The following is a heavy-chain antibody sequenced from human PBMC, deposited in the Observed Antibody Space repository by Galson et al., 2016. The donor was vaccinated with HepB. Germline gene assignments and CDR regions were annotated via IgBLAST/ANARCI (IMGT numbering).Heavy chain of an antibody. V-gene: IGHV3-23*01. CDR2: ITGGGIK. D-gene: IGHD4-17*01. CDR3: ARADYGDYVAFFDY. J-gene: IGHJ4*02. Sequence: SLRLSCAASGFAFRGYAMSWVRQAPGKGLECVSSITGGGIKYYSDSVKGRFVISRDDSKNPLYLQMNSLRPEDTAVYYCARADYGDYVAFFDYWGQGTLVTVSS. CDR1: GFAFRGYA.